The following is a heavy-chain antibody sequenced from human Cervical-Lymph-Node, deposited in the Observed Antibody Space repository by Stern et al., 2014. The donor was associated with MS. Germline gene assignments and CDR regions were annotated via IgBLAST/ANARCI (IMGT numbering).Heavy chain of an antibody. Sequence: VQLVESGAELKKPGASVKVSCKASGYTFTTYPMNWVRQVPGQGLEWMGWISTDNGHPTYAQGFTGRVVFSSDTSVSKAYLQISSLKADDTDVYDCARLSYTSAYYGERLHLFDYWGQGTLVAVSS. CDR2: ISTDNGHP. D-gene: IGHD6-19*01. J-gene: IGHJ4*02. CDR1: GYTFTTYP. CDR3: ARLSYTSAYYGERLHLFDY. V-gene: IGHV7-4-1*02.